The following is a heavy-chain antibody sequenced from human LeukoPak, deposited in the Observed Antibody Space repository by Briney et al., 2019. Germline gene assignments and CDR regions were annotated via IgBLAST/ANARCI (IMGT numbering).Heavy chain of an antibody. CDR3: ARGSGYSSSWYSGGYYYYYMDV. CDR2: INLNSGGT. CDR1: GYTFTGYY. V-gene: IGHV1-2*02. J-gene: IGHJ6*03. D-gene: IGHD6-13*01. Sequence: ASVKVSCKASGYTFTGYYMHWVRQAPGQGLEWMGWINLNSGGTNYAQKFQGRVTMTRDTSISTAYMELSRLRSDDTAVYYCARGSGYSSSWYSGGYYYYYMDVWGKGTTVTISS.